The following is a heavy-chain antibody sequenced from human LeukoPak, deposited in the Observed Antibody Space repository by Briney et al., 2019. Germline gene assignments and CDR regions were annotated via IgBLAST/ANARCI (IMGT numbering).Heavy chain of an antibody. V-gene: IGHV3-23*01. CDR2: ISASGANR. Sequence: PGGSLRLSCAASGFTFNRYGMSWVRQAPGKGLEWVSGISASGANRYYADSVKGRFTISRDNAKNSLYLQMNSLRAEDTAVYYCARDYGGSSPFDYWGQGTLVTVSS. J-gene: IGHJ4*02. CDR1: GFTFNRYG. D-gene: IGHD4-23*01. CDR3: ARDYGGSSPFDY.